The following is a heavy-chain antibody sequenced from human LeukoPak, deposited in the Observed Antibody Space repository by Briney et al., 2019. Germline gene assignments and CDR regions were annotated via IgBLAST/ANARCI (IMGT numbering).Heavy chain of an antibody. CDR3: ARDGNYYDSSGYSPNFDY. Sequence: SVKVSCKASGGTFSSYAISWVRQAPGQGLEWMGGIIPIFGTANYAQKFQGRVTITADESTSTAYMELSSLRSEDTAVYYCARDGNYYDSSGYSPNFDYWGQGTLVTISS. CDR2: IIPIFGTA. D-gene: IGHD3-22*01. V-gene: IGHV1-69*13. CDR1: GGTFSSYA. J-gene: IGHJ4*02.